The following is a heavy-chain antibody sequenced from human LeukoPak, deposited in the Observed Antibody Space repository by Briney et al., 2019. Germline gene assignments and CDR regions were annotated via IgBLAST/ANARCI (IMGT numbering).Heavy chain of an antibody. CDR1: GGSISSYY. Sequence: KPPETLSLTCTVSGGSISSYYWSWIRQPPGKGLEWIGYIYYTGSTDYNPSLKSRVAISVDTSKNQFSLKLSSVTTADTAVYYCARGSKAAPGTFDYWGQGTLVTVSS. CDR3: ARGSKAAPGTFDY. V-gene: IGHV4-59*01. J-gene: IGHJ4*02. CDR2: IYYTGST. D-gene: IGHD6-13*01.